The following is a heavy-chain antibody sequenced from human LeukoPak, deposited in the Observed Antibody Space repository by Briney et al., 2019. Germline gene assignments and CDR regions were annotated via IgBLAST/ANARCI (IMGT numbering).Heavy chain of an antibody. CDR1: GYSIGSGYY. V-gene: IGHV4-38-2*02. D-gene: IGHD3-3*01. Sequence: PSETLSLTCTVSGYSIGSGYYWGWIRQPPGKGLEWIGSIYHSGSTYYNPSLKSRVTISVDTSKNQFSLKLSSVTAADTAVYYCAREAMVYYDFWSGYHRSGGFDYWGQGTLVTVSS. CDR2: IYHSGST. J-gene: IGHJ4*02. CDR3: AREAMVYYDFWSGYHRSGGFDY.